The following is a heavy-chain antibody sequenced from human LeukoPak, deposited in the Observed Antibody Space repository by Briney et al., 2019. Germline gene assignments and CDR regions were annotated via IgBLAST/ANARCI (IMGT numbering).Heavy chain of an antibody. D-gene: IGHD3-3*01. CDR1: GYTFTAYY. CDR3: ARDRDDFWSGYQGY. V-gene: IGHV1-2*02. Sequence: ASVKVSCKASGYTFTAYYMHWVRQAPGQGLEWMGWINPNSGGTNYAQKFQGRVTMTRDTSISTAYMELSRLRSDDTAVYYCARDRDDFWSGYQGYWGQGTLVTVSS. CDR2: INPNSGGT. J-gene: IGHJ4*02.